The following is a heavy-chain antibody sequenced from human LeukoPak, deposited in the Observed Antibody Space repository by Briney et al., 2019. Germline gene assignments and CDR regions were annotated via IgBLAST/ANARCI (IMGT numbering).Heavy chain of an antibody. V-gene: IGHV4-59*02. D-gene: IGHD1-26*01. J-gene: IGHJ4*02. CDR2: IYHTGTT. Sequence: SETLSLTCTVSGVSVSSSYWIWIRQPPGKGLEWIGYIYHTGTTSYNPSLRSRVTISLDTSKNQFSLTLTSMTPADTAVYYCARGATAWVHYDSWGQGTLVTVSS. CDR1: GVSVSSSY. CDR3: ARGATAWVHYDS.